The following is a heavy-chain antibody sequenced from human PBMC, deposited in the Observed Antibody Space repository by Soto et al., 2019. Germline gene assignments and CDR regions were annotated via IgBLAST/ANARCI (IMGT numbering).Heavy chain of an antibody. CDR3: ARGTGPGSFLIHY. CDR2: IWSDGSYE. Sequence: QVQLVGSGGGVVQPGRSLRLSCAASGFIFSNYAMHWVRQARGQGLEWVALIWSDGSYENYAESVKGRFTISRDNSKNTLYLQVNSLRVDDTAVYFCARGTGPGSFLIHYWGQGTLVTVSS. V-gene: IGHV3-33*01. CDR1: GFIFSNYA. J-gene: IGHJ4*02. D-gene: IGHD3-10*01.